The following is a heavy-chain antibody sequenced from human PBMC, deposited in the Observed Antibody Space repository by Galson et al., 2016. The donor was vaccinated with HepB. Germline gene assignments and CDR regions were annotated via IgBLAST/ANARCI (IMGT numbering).Heavy chain of an antibody. Sequence: SLRLSCAASGITFSSYAMTWVRQTPGKGLEWVSSVTASGSWTYHAESVKGRLTISRDNSKNTLYLQMNSLRAEDTAVYYCARDPNGDYFGAFDFWGQGTMVTVSS. CDR3: ARDPNGDYFGAFDF. CDR1: GITFSSYA. D-gene: IGHD4-17*01. V-gene: IGHV3-23*01. CDR2: VTASGSWT. J-gene: IGHJ3*01.